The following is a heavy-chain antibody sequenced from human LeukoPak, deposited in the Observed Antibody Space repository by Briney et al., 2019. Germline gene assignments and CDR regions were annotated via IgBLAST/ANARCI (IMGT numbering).Heavy chain of an antibody. CDR2: INPNSGDT. V-gene: IGHV1-2*06. J-gene: IGHJ4*02. D-gene: IGHD3-10*01. CDR1: GYTFTDYY. CDR3: ARDWTSGSQNY. Sequence: ASVKVSCETSGYTFTDYYLHWVRQAPGQGLEWVGRINPNSGDTNYAQNFQGRVTMTSDTSINTAYMELSRLTSDDTALYYCARDWTSGSQNYWGQGTLVTVSS.